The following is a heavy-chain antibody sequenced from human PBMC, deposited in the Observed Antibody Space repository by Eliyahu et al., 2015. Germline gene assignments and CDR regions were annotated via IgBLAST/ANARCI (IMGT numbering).Heavy chain of an antibody. V-gene: IGHV4-34*01. CDR3: ARGGGLVGYYFDY. D-gene: IGHD6-19*01. Sequence: QVQLQQWGAGLLKPSXTLSLTXXVXGGSFSGYYWSWIRQPPGKGLEWIGEINHSGSTNYNPSLKSRVTISVDTSKNQFSLKLSSVTAADTAVYYCARGGGLVGYYFDYWGQGTLVTVSS. CDR1: GGSFSGYY. J-gene: IGHJ4*02. CDR2: INHSGST.